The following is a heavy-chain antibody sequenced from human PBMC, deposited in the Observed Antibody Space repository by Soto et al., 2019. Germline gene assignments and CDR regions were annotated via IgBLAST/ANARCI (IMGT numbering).Heavy chain of an antibody. Sequence: QVQLVQSGAEVKKPGASVKVSCKASGYTFTGYYMHWVRQAPGQGLEWMGWINHNSGGTNYAQKFKGRVTMTRDTSISTACMELSRLRSDDTAVYYCARGVVDEGWFDPWGQGTLVTVSA. J-gene: IGHJ5*02. CDR3: ARGVVDEGWFDP. V-gene: IGHV1-2*02. CDR2: INHNSGGT. D-gene: IGHD2-21*01. CDR1: GYTFTGYY.